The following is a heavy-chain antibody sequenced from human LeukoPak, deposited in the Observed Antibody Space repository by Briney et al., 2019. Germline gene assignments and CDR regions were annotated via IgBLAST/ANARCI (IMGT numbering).Heavy chain of an antibody. CDR2: ISSSSSYI. CDR1: GFTFSSYA. J-gene: IGHJ6*02. D-gene: IGHD4-17*01. CDR3: AREKTSSYGDYVYYYYGMDV. Sequence: PGGSLRLSCAASGFTFSSYAMSWVRQAPGKGLEWVSSISSSSSYIYYADSVKGRFTISRDNAKNSLYLQMNSLRAEDTAVYYCAREKTSSYGDYVYYYYGMDVWGQGTTVTVSS. V-gene: IGHV3-21*01.